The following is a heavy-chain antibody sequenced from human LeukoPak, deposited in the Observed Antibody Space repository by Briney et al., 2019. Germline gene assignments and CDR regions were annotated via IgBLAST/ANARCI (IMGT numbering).Heavy chain of an antibody. CDR3: ARSTGMVRGVITSELSY. CDR1: GYTFTGYY. CDR2: INPNGGGT. Sequence: GASVKVSCKASGYTFTGYYMHWVRQAPGQGLEWMGWINPNGGGTNYAQKFQGRVTMTRDTSISTAYMELSRLRSDDTAVYYCARSTGMVRGVITSELSYWGQGTLVTVSS. D-gene: IGHD3-10*01. J-gene: IGHJ4*02. V-gene: IGHV1-2*02.